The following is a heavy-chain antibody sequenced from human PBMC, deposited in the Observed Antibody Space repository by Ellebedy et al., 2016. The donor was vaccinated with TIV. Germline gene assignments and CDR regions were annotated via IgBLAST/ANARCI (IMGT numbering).Heavy chain of an antibody. J-gene: IGHJ4*02. CDR2: IRRKVHNYAT. CDR1: GFVFSGSA. V-gene: IGHV3-73*01. CDR3: IRHVEYDRSY. D-gene: IGHD3-22*01. Sequence: GGSLRLSCAGSGFVFSGSAMQWVHQASGKGLEWVGRIRRKVHNYATQYGASVKGRFTISRDDSENTAYLQMNSLTTEDTAVYYCIRHVEYDRSYWGQGVLVTVSS.